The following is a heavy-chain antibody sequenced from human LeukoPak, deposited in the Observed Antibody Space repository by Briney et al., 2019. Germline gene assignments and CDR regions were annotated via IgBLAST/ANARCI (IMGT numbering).Heavy chain of an antibody. D-gene: IGHD3-3*01. CDR3: ARGLFLEWLFRGNWFDP. Sequence: SETLSLICTVSGGSISSSSYYWGWIRQPPGKGLEWIGSIYYSGSTYYNPSLKSRVTISVDTSKNQFSLKLSSVTAAGTAVYYCARGLFLEWLFRGNWFDPWGQGTLVTVSS. J-gene: IGHJ5*02. CDR2: IYYSGST. CDR1: GGSISSSSYY. V-gene: IGHV4-39*07.